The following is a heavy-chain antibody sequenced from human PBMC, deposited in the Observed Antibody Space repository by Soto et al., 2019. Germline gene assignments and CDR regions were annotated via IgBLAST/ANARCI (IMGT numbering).Heavy chain of an antibody. Sequence: XATLSLTCTVSGDSISSSTYYWGWIRQPPGKGLEWIGCIYHTGTTYYNPSLKSRVTISVDTSKNQFSLKLSSVTAADTAVYYCARPYFSSSSMFEYWGQGTLVTVSS. D-gene: IGHD6-6*01. CDR3: ARPYFSSSSMFEY. V-gene: IGHV4-39*01. J-gene: IGHJ4*02. CDR1: GDSISSSTYY. CDR2: IYHTGTT.